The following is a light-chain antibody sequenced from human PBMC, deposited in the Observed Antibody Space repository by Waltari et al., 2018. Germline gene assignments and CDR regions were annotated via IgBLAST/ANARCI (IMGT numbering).Light chain of an antibody. J-gene: IGKJ5*01. CDR1: QTLSHTY. Sequence: EVFLTKIPGPLTFAPGDTAPLSCEASQTLSHTYLAWHQQQPGQPPMLLIFGAYRRATGVPERFSGTGSGKDYTIISSRLEHEDSADYYCHQYNLSPITFGQGTRLEIK. CDR3: HQYNLSPIT. CDR2: GAY. V-gene: IGKV3-20*01.